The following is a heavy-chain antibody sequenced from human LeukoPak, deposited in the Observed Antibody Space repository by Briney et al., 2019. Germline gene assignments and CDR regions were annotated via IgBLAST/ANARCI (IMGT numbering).Heavy chain of an antibody. CDR2: ISSTSSYI. CDR3: ARVGYSSGWYFDY. Sequence: GGSLRLSCAASGFTFSTYSMNWVSQAPGKGLEWVSSISSTSSYIYYADSVKGRFTISRDNAQKSLYLQMNSLRAEDTAVYYCARVGYSSGWYFDYWGEGTLATVSS. J-gene: IGHJ4*01. CDR1: GFTFSTYS. V-gene: IGHV3-21*01. D-gene: IGHD6-19*01.